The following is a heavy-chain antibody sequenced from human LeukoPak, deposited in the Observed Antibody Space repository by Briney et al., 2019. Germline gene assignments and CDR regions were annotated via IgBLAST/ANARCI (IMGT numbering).Heavy chain of an antibody. Sequence: PSQTLSLTCTVSGGSISSGGYYWSWIRQHPGKGLEWIGYIHYSGSTYYNPSLKSRVTISVDTSKNQFSLKLSSVTAADTAVYYCARDTTRNGYSYGVYYYYYGMDVWGQGTTVTVSS. D-gene: IGHD5-18*01. CDR3: ARDTTRNGYSYGVYYYYYGMDV. CDR1: GGSISSGGYY. J-gene: IGHJ6*02. CDR2: IHYSGST. V-gene: IGHV4-31*03.